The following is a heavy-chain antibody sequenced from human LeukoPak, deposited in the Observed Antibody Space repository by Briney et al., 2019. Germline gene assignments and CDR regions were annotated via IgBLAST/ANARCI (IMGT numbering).Heavy chain of an antibody. Sequence: ASVKVSCKASGGTFSSYAISWVRQAPGQGLEGMGRIIPILGVANYAQKFQGRVTITADKSTSTAYMELSSLRSEDTAVYYCARGFPPYSSSSGKELEDWGQETLVTVSS. CDR1: GGTFSSYA. V-gene: IGHV1-69*04. CDR2: IIPILGVA. CDR3: ARGFPPYSSSSGKELED. J-gene: IGHJ4*02. D-gene: IGHD6-13*01.